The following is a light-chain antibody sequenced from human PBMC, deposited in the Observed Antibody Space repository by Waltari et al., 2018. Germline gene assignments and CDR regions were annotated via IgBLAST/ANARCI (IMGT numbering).Light chain of an antibody. CDR2: DAS. CDR1: QSVSSY. CDR3: QQRSNWPLT. J-gene: IGKJ4*01. Sequence: EIVLTQSPATLSLSPGERATLSCRASQSVSSYLAWYQQKPGQAPRLLIYDASNRATGIQARFRGSGSGTDFTLNISSLEPEDFAVYYCQQRSNWPLTFGGGTKVEIK. V-gene: IGKV3-11*01.